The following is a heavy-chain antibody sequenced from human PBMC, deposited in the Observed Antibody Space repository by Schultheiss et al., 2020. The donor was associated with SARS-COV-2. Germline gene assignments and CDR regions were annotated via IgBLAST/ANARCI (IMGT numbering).Heavy chain of an antibody. V-gene: IGHV4-30-4*01. Sequence: SETLSLTCTVSGGSISSGDYYWSWIRQPPGKGLEWIGYIYYSGSTYYNPSLKSRVTISVDTSKNQFSLKLSSVTAADTAVYYCARTKQPRPYYGMDVWGQGTTVTVSS. CDR3: ARTKQPRPYYGMDV. CDR2: IYYSGST. CDR1: GGSISSGDYY. D-gene: IGHD6-13*01. J-gene: IGHJ6*02.